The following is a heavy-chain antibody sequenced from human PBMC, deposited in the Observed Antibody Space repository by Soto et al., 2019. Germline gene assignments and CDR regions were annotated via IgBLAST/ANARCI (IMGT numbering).Heavy chain of an antibody. CDR2: ISYDGSNK. D-gene: IGHD3-22*01. CDR1: GFTFSSYG. J-gene: IGHJ6*02. Sequence: QVQLVESGGGVVQPGRSLRLSCAASGFTFSSYGMHWVRQAPGKGLEWVAVISYDGSNKYYADSVKGRFTISRDNSKNTLYLQMNSLRAEDTAVYYCAKDGARDSSGYYYDYYYYGMDVWGQGTTVTVSS. V-gene: IGHV3-30*18. CDR3: AKDGARDSSGYYYDYYYYGMDV.